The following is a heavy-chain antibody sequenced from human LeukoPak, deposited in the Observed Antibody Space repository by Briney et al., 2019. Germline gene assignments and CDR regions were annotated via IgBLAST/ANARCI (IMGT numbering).Heavy chain of an antibody. V-gene: IGHV1-24*01. D-gene: IGHD5-24*01. CDR3: ATDVSSGRWLLPAFDI. CDR2: FDPEDGET. CDR1: GYTLTELS. Sequence: ASVKVSCKVSGYTLTELSMHWVRQAPGKGLEWMGGFDPEDGETIYAQKFQGRVTMTEDTSTDTAYMELSSLRSEDTAVYYCATDVSSGRWLLPAFDIWGQGTMVTVSS. J-gene: IGHJ3*02.